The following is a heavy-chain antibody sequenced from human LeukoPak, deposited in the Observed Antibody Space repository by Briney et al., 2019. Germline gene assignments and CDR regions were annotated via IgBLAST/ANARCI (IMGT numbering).Heavy chain of an antibody. D-gene: IGHD5-24*01. CDR1: GFTFSSYG. V-gene: IGHV3-23*01. CDR3: ARGRDGYNYVHRYYLDY. CDR2: ISGSGGST. Sequence: GGSLRLSCAASGFTFSSYGMSWVRQAPGKGLEWVSAISGSGGSTYYADSVKGRFTISRDNSKNTLYLQMNSLRAEDTAVYYCARGRDGYNYVHRYYLDYWGQGTLVTVSS. J-gene: IGHJ4*02.